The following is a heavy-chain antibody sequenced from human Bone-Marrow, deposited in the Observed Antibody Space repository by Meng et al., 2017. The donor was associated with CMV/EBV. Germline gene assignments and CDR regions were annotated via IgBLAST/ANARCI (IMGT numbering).Heavy chain of an antibody. CDR2: IKHDGNEK. D-gene: IGHD1-26*01. CDR3: AKGSGSYPDDAFDI. J-gene: IGHJ3*02. V-gene: IGHV3-7*03. CDR1: GFRFSSFW. Sequence: GGSLRLSCVASGFRFSSFWMSWVRQAPGKGPEWLANIKHDGNEKYSVDSVKGRFTISRDNAKNSLYLQMNSLRAEDMALYYCAKGSGSYPDDAFDIWGQGTMVPVSS.